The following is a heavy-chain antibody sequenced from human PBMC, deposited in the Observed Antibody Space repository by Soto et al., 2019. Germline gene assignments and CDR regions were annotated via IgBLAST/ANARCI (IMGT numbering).Heavy chain of an antibody. D-gene: IGHD2-8*01. CDR1: GYTFTDHY. Sequence: ASVKVSCKTSGYTFTDHYMHWVRQAPGQGLEWMGWINPNSGGTNYAQKFQGRVTMTRDTSISTVYMELSRLRSDDTAIYYCASCTNGACFLYGMDVWGQGTTVTVSS. CDR2: INPNSGGT. V-gene: IGHV1-2*02. J-gene: IGHJ6*02. CDR3: ASCTNGACFLYGMDV.